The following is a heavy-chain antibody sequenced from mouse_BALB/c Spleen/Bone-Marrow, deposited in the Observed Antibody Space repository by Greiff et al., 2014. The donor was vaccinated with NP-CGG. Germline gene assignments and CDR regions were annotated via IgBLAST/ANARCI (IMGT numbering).Heavy chain of an antibody. CDR3: ARDEHYFDY. Sequence: VQLQQSGAELARPGASVKLSCKASGYTFTSYWMQWVKRRPGQGLEWIGAIYPGDGDTRYTQKFKGKATLTADKSSSTAYMQLSSLASEDAAVYYCARDEHYFDYWGQGTTLTVSS. J-gene: IGHJ2*01. CDR2: IYPGDGDT. CDR1: GYTFTSYW. V-gene: IGHV1-87*01.